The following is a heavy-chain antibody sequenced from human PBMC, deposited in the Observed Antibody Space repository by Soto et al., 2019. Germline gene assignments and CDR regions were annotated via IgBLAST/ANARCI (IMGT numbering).Heavy chain of an antibody. V-gene: IGHV1-3*01. CDR3: ARVSSSWSSDY. D-gene: IGHD6-13*01. J-gene: IGHJ4*02. CDR2: INAGNGNI. Sequence: QVQLVQSGAEVKKPGASVKVSCKASGYIFTKYAFHWVRQAPGHRLEWMGWINAGNGNIKYSQNFQGRVTITRDTSASTAYMELSSLRSEDTAVYYCARVSSSWSSDYCGQGTLVTVSS. CDR1: GYIFTKYA.